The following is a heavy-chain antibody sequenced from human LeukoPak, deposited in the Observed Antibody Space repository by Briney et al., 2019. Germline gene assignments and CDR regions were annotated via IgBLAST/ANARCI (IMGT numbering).Heavy chain of an antibody. CDR1: GFTFSSYG. CDR2: ITNSGGST. V-gene: IGHV3-23*01. CDR3: VTAPQTPTVMARYDF. D-gene: IGHD5-18*01. J-gene: IGHJ4*02. Sequence: GGSLRLSCAASGFTFSSYGMHWVRQAPGKGLEWVSSITNSGGSTYYADSVKGRFTISRDNSRNTLYLEMNSLRAEDTAVYFCVTAPQTPTVMARYDFWGQGTLVTVSS.